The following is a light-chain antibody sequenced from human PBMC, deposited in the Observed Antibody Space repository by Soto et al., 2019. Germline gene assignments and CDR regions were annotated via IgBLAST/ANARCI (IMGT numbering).Light chain of an antibody. J-gene: IGKJ4*02. CDR1: QSLLHSNGYND. Sequence: DIVMTQSPLSLPVTPGEPASISCRSSQSLLHSNGYNDLDWYLQKPGQSPQLLIYLGSNRASGVTDRFSGSGSGTDFTLKISIVEAEDVGVYYCMQALQSPLTFGGGTKVEIK. V-gene: IGKV2-28*01. CDR2: LGS. CDR3: MQALQSPLT.